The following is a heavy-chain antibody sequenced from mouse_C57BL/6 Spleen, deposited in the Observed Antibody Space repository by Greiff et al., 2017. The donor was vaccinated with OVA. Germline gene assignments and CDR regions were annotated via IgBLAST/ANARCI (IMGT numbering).Heavy chain of an antibody. V-gene: IGHV5-6*02. CDR1: GFTFSSYG. CDR2: ISSGGSYT. J-gene: IGHJ2*01. Sequence: VKLVASGGDLVKPGGSLKLSCAASGFTFSSYGMSWVRQTPDKRLEWVATISSGGSYTYYPDSVKGRFTISRDNAKNTLYLQMSSLKSEDTAMYYCAREGLDYWGQGTTLTVSS. CDR3: AREGLDY.